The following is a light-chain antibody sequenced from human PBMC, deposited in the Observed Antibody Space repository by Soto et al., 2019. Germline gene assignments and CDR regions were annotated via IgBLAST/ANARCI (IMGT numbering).Light chain of an antibody. CDR2: DAS. Sequence: DIQMTQSPSTLSASVGDRVTITCRASQSMNDWLAWYQQKPGKAPKVLIYDASSLQSGVPSRFSGSGSGTEFPLTIDSLQPDDVATYYCLRYNAFSLTVGQGTKVQI. V-gene: IGKV1-5*01. CDR3: LRYNAFSLT. CDR1: QSMNDW. J-gene: IGKJ1*01.